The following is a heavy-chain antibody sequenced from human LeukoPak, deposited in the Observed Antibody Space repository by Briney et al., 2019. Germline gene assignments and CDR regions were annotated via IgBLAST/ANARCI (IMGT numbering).Heavy chain of an antibody. Sequence: PSETLSLTCAVSSYSISSGYFWGWVRQPPGKGPEWIGSIYHSGSTYYNPSLKRRVTISVDTSKHQFSLKLSSVTAADTAVYYCARQGCSGGSCYSWGQGTLVTVSS. CDR2: IYHSGST. V-gene: IGHV4-38-2*01. D-gene: IGHD2-15*01. CDR3: ARQGCSGGSCYS. CDR1: SYSISSGYF. J-gene: IGHJ4*02.